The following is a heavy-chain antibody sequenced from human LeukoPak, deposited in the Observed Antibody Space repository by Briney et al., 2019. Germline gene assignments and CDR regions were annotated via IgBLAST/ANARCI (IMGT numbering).Heavy chain of an antibody. V-gene: IGHV3-30-3*01. CDR2: ISYDGSNK. D-gene: IGHD3-9*01. CDR3: ARDHDIVTGLYFDY. J-gene: IGHJ4*02. CDR1: GFTFSSYA. Sequence: GRSLRLSCAASGFTFSSYAMHWVRQAPGKGLEWVAVISYDGSNKYYADSVKGRFTISRDNSKNTLYLQMNSLRAEDTAVYYCARDHDIVTGLYFDYWGQGTLVTVSS.